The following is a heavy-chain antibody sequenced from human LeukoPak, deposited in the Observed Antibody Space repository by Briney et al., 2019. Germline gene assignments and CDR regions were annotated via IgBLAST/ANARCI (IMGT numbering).Heavy chain of an antibody. Sequence: PSETLSLTCTVSGYSISSGYYWVWIRQPPGKGLEWIGSIYHSGSTYYNPSLKSRVTISVDTSKNQFSLKLSSVTAADTAVYYCARDPRIHGWFDPWGQGTLVTVSS. CDR2: IYHSGST. CDR3: ARDPRIHGWFDP. J-gene: IGHJ5*02. D-gene: IGHD2-21*01. CDR1: GYSISSGYY. V-gene: IGHV4-38-2*02.